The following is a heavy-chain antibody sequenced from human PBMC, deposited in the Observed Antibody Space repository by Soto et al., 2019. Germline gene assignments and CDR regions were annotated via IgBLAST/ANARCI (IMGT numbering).Heavy chain of an antibody. CDR1: GFTFSNYT. D-gene: IGHD3-10*01. J-gene: IGHJ4*02. V-gene: IGHV3-30*04. CDR3: AGRSGSSDY. CDR2: ISYDEIDK. Sequence: GGSLRLSCAASGFTFSNYTMHWVRQAPGKGLEWVALISYDEIDKYFADTVKGRFTISRDNSKNTLYLQMDSLRAEDTAVYYCAGRSGSSDYWGRGTLVTVSS.